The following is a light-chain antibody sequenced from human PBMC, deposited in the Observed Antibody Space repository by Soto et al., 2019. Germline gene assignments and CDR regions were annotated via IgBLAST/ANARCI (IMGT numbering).Light chain of an antibody. CDR2: AAS. Sequence: AIRMTQSPSSFSASTGDRVTITCRASQGISSYLAWYQQKPWKAPKLLIYAASTLQSGVPSRFSGSGSGTDFTLTISCLQSEDFATYYCQQYYSYPLITFGPGTKVDIK. J-gene: IGKJ3*01. V-gene: IGKV1-8*01. CDR3: QQYYSYPLIT. CDR1: QGISSY.